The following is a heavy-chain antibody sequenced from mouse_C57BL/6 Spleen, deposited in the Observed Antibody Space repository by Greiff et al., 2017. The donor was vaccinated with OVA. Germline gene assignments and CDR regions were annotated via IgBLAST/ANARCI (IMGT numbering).Heavy chain of an antibody. J-gene: IGHJ3*01. CDR2: IDPSDSYT. CDR1: GYTFTSYW. D-gene: IGHD2-3*01. V-gene: IGHV1-69*01. CDR3: ARRDDGYYVGFAY. Sequence: VQLQQPGAELVMPGASVKLSCKASGYTFTSYWMHWVKQRPGQGLEWIGEIDPSDSYTNYNQKFKGKSTLTVDKSSSTAYMQLSSLTSEDSAVYYCARRDDGYYVGFAYWGQGTLVTVSA.